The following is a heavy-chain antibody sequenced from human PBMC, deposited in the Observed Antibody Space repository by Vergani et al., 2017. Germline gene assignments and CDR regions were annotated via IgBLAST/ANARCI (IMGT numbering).Heavy chain of an antibody. CDR3: TTDHRYGGDGSCYWLRDHHYYGMDV. CDR2: IKSKFDRGTT. CDR1: GFSFRNAW. V-gene: IGHV3-15*07. J-gene: IGHJ6*02. D-gene: IGHD2-21*01. Sequence: EVQLVESGGGIVKPGGSLRLSCVASGFSFRNAWMNWVRRTPGQGLEWIGRIKSKFDRGTTDYAAAVKGRFTISRDDTKNTLFLQMNGLKTVDIGVYYCTTDHRYGGDGSCYWLRDHHYYGMDVWGQGTTVTVSS.